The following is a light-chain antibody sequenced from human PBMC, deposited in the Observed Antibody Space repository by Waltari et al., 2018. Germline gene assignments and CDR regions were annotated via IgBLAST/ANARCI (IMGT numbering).Light chain of an antibody. Sequence: QSALTQPASVSGSPGQSITVSCTGTASDVGGFDFVSWYQQHPGKVPKLILFQVDNRPSDVSRRFSGSKSGNTASLIISGLQPEDEAQSYCASFASDNTVLFGGGT. V-gene: IGLV2-14*01. CDR1: ASDVGGFDF. CDR3: ASFASDNTVL. J-gene: IGLJ2*01. CDR2: QVD.